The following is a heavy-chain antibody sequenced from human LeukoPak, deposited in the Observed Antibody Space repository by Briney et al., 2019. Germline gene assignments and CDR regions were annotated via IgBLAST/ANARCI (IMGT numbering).Heavy chain of an antibody. V-gene: IGHV4-31*03. J-gene: IGHJ4*02. CDR2: IYYSGST. CDR1: GGPISSGGYY. CDR3: ARGRVRYSSSSKYYFDY. Sequence: SETLSLTCTVSGGPISSGGYYWTWIRQHPGKGLEWIGYIYYSGSTYYNPSLKSRVTISVDTSKNQFSLKLSSVTDADTAVYYCARGRVRYSSSSKYYFDYWGQGTLVTVSS. D-gene: IGHD6-6*01.